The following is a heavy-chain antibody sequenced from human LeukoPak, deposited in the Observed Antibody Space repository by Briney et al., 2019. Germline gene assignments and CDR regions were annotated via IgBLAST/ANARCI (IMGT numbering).Heavy chain of an antibody. CDR1: GFTFSSFA. CDR3: AKNYGSGTYYNYFDS. V-gene: IGHV3-23*01. D-gene: IGHD3-10*01. CDR2: ISGSGGAS. Sequence: GGSLRLSCPASGFTFSSFAMSWVRRAPGKGLDWVSSISGSGGASYYADSVKGRFTISRDNSESTLYLQINSLRAEDTAFFYCAKNYGSGTYYNYFDSWGQGTLVTVSS. J-gene: IGHJ4*02.